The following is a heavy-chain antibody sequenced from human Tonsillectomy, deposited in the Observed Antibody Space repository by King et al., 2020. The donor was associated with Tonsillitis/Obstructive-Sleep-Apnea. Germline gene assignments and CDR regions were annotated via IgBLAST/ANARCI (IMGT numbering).Heavy chain of an antibody. CDR1: GFTFNTYA. V-gene: IGHV3-23*04. CDR2: ISSSGGST. CDR3: AKNYYDSSGPRYFYYYMDV. Sequence: VQLVESGGGLVQPGGSLRLSCAASGFTFNTYAMSWVRQAPGKGLEWVSAISSSGGSTYYADSVKGRITISRDNSKNTLYLQMNSLRAEDTAVYYCAKNYYDSSGPRYFYYYMDVWGRGTTVTVSS. D-gene: IGHD3-22*01. J-gene: IGHJ6*03.